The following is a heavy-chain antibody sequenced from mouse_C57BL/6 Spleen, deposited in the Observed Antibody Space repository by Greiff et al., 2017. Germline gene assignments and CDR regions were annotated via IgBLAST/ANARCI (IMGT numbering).Heavy chain of an antibody. V-gene: IGHV1-42*01. J-gene: IGHJ2*01. D-gene: IGHD1-1*01. CDR3: ARTYGYYGSSYGY. CDR2: INPSTGGT. CDR1: GYSFTGYY. Sequence: VQLQQSGPELVKPGASVKISCKASGYSFTGYYMNWVKQSPEKSLEWIGEINPSTGGTTYNQKFKAKATLTLDKSSSTAYMQLKSLTSEDSAVYYCARTYGYYGSSYGYWGQSTTLTVSS.